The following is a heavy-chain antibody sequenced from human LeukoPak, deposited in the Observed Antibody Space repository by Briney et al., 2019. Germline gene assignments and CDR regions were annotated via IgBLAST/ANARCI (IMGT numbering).Heavy chain of an antibody. J-gene: IGHJ3*02. Sequence: GESLKFSCKGSGSTFTTYWIGWVRQMHGKGLEWMQIILPRDSDIRYSPSFQVQVTMSADKSISTAYLHWSRLKASDTAMYYCARRKTTGYGGYDGFDIWGQGTMVTVSS. CDR1: GSTFTTYW. CDR2: ILPRDSDI. CDR3: ARRKTTGYGGYDGFDI. D-gene: IGHD4-17*01. V-gene: IGHV5-51*01.